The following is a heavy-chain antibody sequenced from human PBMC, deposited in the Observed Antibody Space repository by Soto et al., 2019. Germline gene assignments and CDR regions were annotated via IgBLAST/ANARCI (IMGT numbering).Heavy chain of an antibody. Sequence: SETLSLTCAVYGGSFSGYYWSWIRQPPGKGLEWIGEINHSGSTNYNPSLKSRVTISVDTSKNQFSLKLSSVTAADTAVYYCARGSGATINDILTGLFDYWGQGTLVTVSS. CDR1: GGSFSGYY. CDR3: ARGSGATINDILTGLFDY. D-gene: IGHD3-9*01. CDR2: INHSGST. V-gene: IGHV4-34*01. J-gene: IGHJ4*02.